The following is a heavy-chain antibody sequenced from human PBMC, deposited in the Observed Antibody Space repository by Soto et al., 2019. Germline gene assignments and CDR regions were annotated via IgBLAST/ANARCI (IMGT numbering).Heavy chain of an antibody. CDR2: IYYSGST. J-gene: IGHJ6*02. CDR3: ARVFPPSVYYYGMDV. D-gene: IGHD2-21*01. CDR1: GGSISSYY. V-gene: IGHV4-59*01. Sequence: SETLSLTCTVSGGSISSYYWSWIRQPPGKGLEWIGYIYYSGSTNYNPSLKSRVTISVDTSKTQFSLKLSSVTAADTAVYYCARVFPPSVYYYGMDVWGQGTTVTVSS.